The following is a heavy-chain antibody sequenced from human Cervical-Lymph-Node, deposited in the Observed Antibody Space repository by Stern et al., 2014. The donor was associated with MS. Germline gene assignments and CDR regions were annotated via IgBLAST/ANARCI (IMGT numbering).Heavy chain of an antibody. J-gene: IGHJ6*02. CDR1: GGSIGSGRYH. CDR3: ARGPLEGVGSATYYYGMDV. V-gene: IGHV4-31*03. CDR2: LYYTGIK. D-gene: IGHD3-10*01. Sequence: QLQLQESGPGLVKPSQTLSLTCTVSGGSIGSGRYHWSWIRQHPGKGLAWIGYLYYTGIKYYNPSLRSRVIISLYTSKRPLSLQLNSVTAADAAVYFCARGPLEGVGSATYYYGMDVWGQGTTVIVSS.